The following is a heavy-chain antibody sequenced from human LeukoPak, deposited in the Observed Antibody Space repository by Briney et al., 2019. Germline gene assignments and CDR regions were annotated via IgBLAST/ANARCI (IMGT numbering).Heavy chain of an antibody. CDR1: GFTFDDYD. Sequence: GGFLRLSCAASGFTFDDYDMHWVRQAPGKGLEWVSGISWNSGSIGYADSVKGRFTISRDNAKNSLYLQMNSLRAEDTALYYCAKLGYSSDYWGQGTLVTVSS. CDR2: ISWNSGSI. CDR3: AKLGYSSDY. J-gene: IGHJ4*02. D-gene: IGHD5-18*01. V-gene: IGHV3-9*01.